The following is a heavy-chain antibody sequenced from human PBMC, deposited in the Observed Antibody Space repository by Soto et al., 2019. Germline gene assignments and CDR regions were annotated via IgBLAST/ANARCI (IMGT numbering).Heavy chain of an antibody. CDR3: ARDKVTRYLDY. CDR2: IWYDGSNK. V-gene: IGHV3-33*01. CDR1: GFAFSGYA. J-gene: IGHJ4*02. Sequence: QVQLVESGGGVVQPGRSLRLSCAASGFAFSGYAMHWVRQAPGKGLEWVAIIWYDGSNKYYTEAVNGRFTITRDNSKNTLDLQMQSLSAEDTAVYYCARDKVTRYLDYWGQGTLVTVSS. D-gene: IGHD1-20*01.